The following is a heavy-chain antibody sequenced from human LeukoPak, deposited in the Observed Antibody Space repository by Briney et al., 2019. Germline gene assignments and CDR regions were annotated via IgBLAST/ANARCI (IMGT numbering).Heavy chain of an antibody. D-gene: IGHD6-19*01. V-gene: IGHV3-23*01. Sequence: SGGSLRLSCAASGFTFSSYAMSWVRQAPGKGLEWVSAISGSGGSTYYADSVKGRFTISGDNSKNTLYLQMNSLRAEDTAVYYCAKDLAVAGTFYYFDYWGQGTLVTVSS. J-gene: IGHJ4*02. CDR2: ISGSGGST. CDR1: GFTFSSYA. CDR3: AKDLAVAGTFYYFDY.